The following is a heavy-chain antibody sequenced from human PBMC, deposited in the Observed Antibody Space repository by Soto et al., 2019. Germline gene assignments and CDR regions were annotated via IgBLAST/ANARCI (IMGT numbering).Heavy chain of an antibody. CDR3: ARRDFFCDGCSSSAGNAMDV. CDR2: ISFDGAFI. V-gene: IGHV3-30*04. CDR1: GFTFSVYA. Sequence: PWGSLRLSCAASGFTFSVYAMHWVRQAPGKGLEWVSIISFDGAFIYYADPLKGRCTISRDNSRNVLYLEMKSLRNEDTAVYFCARRDFFCDGCSSSAGNAMDVCNKVTRIT. J-gene: IGHJ6*04. D-gene: IGHD2-21*01.